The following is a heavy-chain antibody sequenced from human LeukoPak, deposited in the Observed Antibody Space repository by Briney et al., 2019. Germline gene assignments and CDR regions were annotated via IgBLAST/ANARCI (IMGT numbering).Heavy chain of an antibody. J-gene: IGHJ4*02. CDR3: ARGIIVGAIGFDY. CDR2: ISSSSSYI. V-gene: IGHV3-21*01. D-gene: IGHD1-26*01. CDR1: GFTFSSYS. Sequence: GGSLRLSCAASGFTFSSYSMNWVRQAPGKGLEWVSSISSSSSYIYYAGSVKGRFTISRDNAKNSLYLQMNSLRAEDTAVYYCARGIIVGAIGFDYWGQGTLVTVSS.